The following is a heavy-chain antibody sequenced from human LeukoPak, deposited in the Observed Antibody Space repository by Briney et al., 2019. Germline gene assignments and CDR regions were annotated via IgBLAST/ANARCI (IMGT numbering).Heavy chain of an antibody. J-gene: IGHJ4*02. CDR1: GFTFSNYW. Sequence: GGSLRLSCAASGFTFSNYWMHWVRPAPGKGLVWVSRINSDGINTSYADSVKGRFTISRDNAKNTLNLQMNSLRAEDTAVYYCAKSFPLMTTVVTSFDYWGQGTLVTVSS. CDR2: INSDGINT. D-gene: IGHD4-23*01. V-gene: IGHV3-74*01. CDR3: AKSFPLMTTVVTSFDY.